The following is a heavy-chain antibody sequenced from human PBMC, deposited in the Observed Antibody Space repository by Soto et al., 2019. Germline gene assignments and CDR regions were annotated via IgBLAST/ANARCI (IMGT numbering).Heavy chain of an antibody. D-gene: IGHD2-15*01. J-gene: IGHJ4*02. CDR1: GFTFSSYS. CDR2: ISSSSSYI. CDR3: ARAPGYCSGGSCYSGHHFDY. V-gene: IGHV3-21*01. Sequence: GSLRLSCAASGFTFSSYSMNWVRQAPGKGLEWVSSISSSSSYIYYADSVKGRFTISRDNAKNSLYLQMNSLRAEDTAVYYCARAPGYCSGGSCYSGHHFDYWGQGTLVTVSS.